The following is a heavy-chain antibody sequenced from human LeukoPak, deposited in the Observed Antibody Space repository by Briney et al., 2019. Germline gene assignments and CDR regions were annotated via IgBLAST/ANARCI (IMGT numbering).Heavy chain of an antibody. CDR2: IYSGGST. Sequence: PGGSLRLSCAASGFTVSSNYMSWVRQAPGKGLEWVSVIYSGGSTYYADSVKGRFTISRDNSKNTLYLQMNSLRAEDTAVYYCAKDEVPYGSGSPDYWGQGTLVTVSS. V-gene: IGHV3-53*01. D-gene: IGHD3-10*01. J-gene: IGHJ4*02. CDR3: AKDEVPYGSGSPDY. CDR1: GFTVSSNY.